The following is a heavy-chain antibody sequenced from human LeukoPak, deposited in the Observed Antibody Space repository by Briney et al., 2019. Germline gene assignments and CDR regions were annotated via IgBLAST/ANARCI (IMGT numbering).Heavy chain of an antibody. CDR3: ARDRYYGSGSYHHNCFDP. CDR2: ISYDGRNK. J-gene: IGHJ5*02. Sequence: GGALRLSCAACGFTFSSYAMHWVRQAPGKGLEGVAVISYDGRNKYYEDSVKGRITISRGNSKNTLYLQMNSLRAEDTAVYYCARDRYYGSGSYHHNCFDPWGPGTLVTVSS. V-gene: IGHV3-30*04. D-gene: IGHD3-10*01. CDR1: GFTFSSYA.